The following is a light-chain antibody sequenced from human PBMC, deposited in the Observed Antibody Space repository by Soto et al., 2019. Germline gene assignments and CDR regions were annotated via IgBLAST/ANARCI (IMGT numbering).Light chain of an antibody. CDR1: QSVTNSY. Sequence: EIVLTQSPDTLSLSPGERVTLSCRASQSVTNSYLAWYQQKPGQGPRLLIHGASSRATGTPDRFSDRGSGTDFTLTISRLEPEDFAVYYCQQYGATPGTFGQGTKLDMK. CDR2: GAS. CDR3: QQYGATPGT. V-gene: IGKV3-20*01. J-gene: IGKJ1*01.